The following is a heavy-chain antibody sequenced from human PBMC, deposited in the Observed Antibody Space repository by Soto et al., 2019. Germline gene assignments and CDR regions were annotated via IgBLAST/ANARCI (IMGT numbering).Heavy chain of an antibody. CDR2: ISANNGST. D-gene: IGHD1-7*01. CDR1: GYTFTSYY. V-gene: IGHV1-18*04. Sequence: ASVKVSCKASGYTFTSYYMHWVRQAPGQGLEWMGWISANNGSTSYAQKLQGRVTMTTDTSTSTAYMELRSLRSDDAAVYYCARCSWNYPGYYYYGMDVWGQGTTVTVSS. J-gene: IGHJ6*02. CDR3: ARCSWNYPGYYYYGMDV.